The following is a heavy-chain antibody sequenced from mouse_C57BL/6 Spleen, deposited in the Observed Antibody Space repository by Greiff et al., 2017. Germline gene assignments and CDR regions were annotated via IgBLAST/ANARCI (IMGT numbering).Heavy chain of an antibody. J-gene: IGHJ3*01. CDR1: GFTFSDYY. CDR3: ARDYPEFAY. V-gene: IGHV5-16*01. Sequence: EVKVVESEGGLVQPGSSMKLSCTASGFTFSDYYMAWVRQVPEKGLEWVANINYDGSSTYYLDSLKSRFIISRDNAKNILYLQMSSLKSEDTATYYCARDYPEFAYWGQGTLVTVSA. CDR2: INYDGSST.